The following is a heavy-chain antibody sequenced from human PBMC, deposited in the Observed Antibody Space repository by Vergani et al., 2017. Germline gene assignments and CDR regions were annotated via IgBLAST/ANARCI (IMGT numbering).Heavy chain of an antibody. CDR3: ERGYDSSGYGFDY. CDR1: GYTFISYG. D-gene: IGHD3-22*01. Sequence: QVQLVQSGAEVKKPGASVKVSCKASGYTFISYGISWVRQAPGQGLEWMGWINPNSGGTNYAQKFQGRVTMTRDTSISTAYMELSSLRSEDTAVYYCERGYDSSGYGFDYWGQGTLVTVSS. J-gene: IGHJ4*02. CDR2: INPNSGGT. V-gene: IGHV1-2*02.